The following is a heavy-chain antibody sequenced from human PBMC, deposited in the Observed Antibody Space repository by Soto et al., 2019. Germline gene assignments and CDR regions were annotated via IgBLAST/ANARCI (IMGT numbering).Heavy chain of an antibody. CDR1: GFSISGYA. V-gene: IGHV3-48*01. J-gene: IGHJ6*03. CDR3: ARDLSRGFNFYYYMDV. D-gene: IGHD3-22*01. Sequence: EVQLVESGGGLVPPGGSLRLSCSASGFSISGYALNWVRQAPGKGPEWVSYISSSSSAIDYAGSVKGRFSISRDNGKNSLYLQMNSLRAEDTAVYYCARDLSRGFNFYYYMDVWGKGTTVNVSS. CDR2: ISSSSSAI.